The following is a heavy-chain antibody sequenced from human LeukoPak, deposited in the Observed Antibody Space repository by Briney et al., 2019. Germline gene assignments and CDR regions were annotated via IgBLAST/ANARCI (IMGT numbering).Heavy chain of an antibody. CDR3: ARDMISDDFWSGYYPRGGFDY. V-gene: IGHV3-21*01. Sequence: PGGSLRLSCAASGFTFSSYSMNWVRQAPGKGLEWVSSISSSSSYIYYADSVKGRFTISRDNAKNSLYLQMNSLRAEDTAVYYCARDMISDDFWSGYYPRGGFDYWGQGTLVTVSS. CDR2: ISSSSSYI. D-gene: IGHD3-3*01. J-gene: IGHJ4*02. CDR1: GFTFSSYS.